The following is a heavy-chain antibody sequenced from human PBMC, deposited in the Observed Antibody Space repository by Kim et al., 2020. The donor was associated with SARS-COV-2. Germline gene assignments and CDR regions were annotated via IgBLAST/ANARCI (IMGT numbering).Heavy chain of an antibody. V-gene: IGHV3-30*18. CDR1: GITFTRAG. D-gene: IGHD1-1*01. CDR3: AKDKGVLYFDY. CDR2: ITSDGSAQ. J-gene: IGHJ4*02. Sequence: GGSLRLSCAVSGITFTRAGMHWVRQAPGKGLEWVSFITSDGSAQYYADSVKGRFTVSRDDSKNTLYLQMNSLRAEDTAVYYCAKDKGVLYFDYWGQGNLV.